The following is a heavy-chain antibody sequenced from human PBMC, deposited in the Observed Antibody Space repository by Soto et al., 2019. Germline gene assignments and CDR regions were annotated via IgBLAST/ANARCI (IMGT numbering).Heavy chain of an antibody. J-gene: IGHJ4*02. Sequence: PSETLSLTCTVSGGSISSGGYYWSWIRQHPGKGLEWIGYIYYSGSTYYNPSLKSRVTISVDTSKNQFSLKLSSVTAADTAVYYCARGGYYYDSSGYETPIDYWGQGTLVTVSS. CDR1: GGSISSGGYY. V-gene: IGHV4-31*03. CDR3: ARGGYYYDSSGYETPIDY. D-gene: IGHD3-22*01. CDR2: IYYSGST.